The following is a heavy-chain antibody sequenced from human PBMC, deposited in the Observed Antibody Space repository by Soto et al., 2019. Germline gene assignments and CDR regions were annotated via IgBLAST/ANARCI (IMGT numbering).Heavy chain of an antibody. Sequence: EVQLLESGGGLVQPGGSLRLSCAASGFTFSSYAMSWVRQAPGKGLDWVSAIRGSGGSTYYADSVKGRFTISRHNSKNTLYLQMNSLRAEDTAVYYCAKDLDYGDYEVDYWGQGTLVTVSS. CDR3: AKDLDYGDYEVDY. CDR1: GFTFSSYA. CDR2: IRGSGGST. J-gene: IGHJ4*02. V-gene: IGHV3-23*01. D-gene: IGHD4-17*01.